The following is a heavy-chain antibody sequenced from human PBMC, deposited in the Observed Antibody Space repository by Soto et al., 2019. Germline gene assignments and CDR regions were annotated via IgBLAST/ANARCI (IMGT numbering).Heavy chain of an antibody. CDR3: AKEYSSSTDYCYYYGRGV. CDR2: ISWNSGSI. V-gene: IGHV3-9*01. D-gene: IGHD6-6*01. CDR1: GFTFDDYA. Sequence: PGGSLRLSCAASGFTFDDYAMHWVRQAPGKGLERVSGISWNSGSIGYADSVKGRFTISRDNAKNSLYLQMNSLRAEDTALYYCAKEYSSSTDYCYYYGRGVWGQGTTVTVSS. J-gene: IGHJ6*02.